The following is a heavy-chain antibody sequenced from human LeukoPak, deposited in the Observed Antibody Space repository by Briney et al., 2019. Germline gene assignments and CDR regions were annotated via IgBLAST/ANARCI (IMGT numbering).Heavy chain of an antibody. J-gene: IGHJ4*02. CDR1: GGSFSGYY. CDR3: ARHILDSSGSMTDLPFDY. Sequence: KPSETLSLTCAVYGGSFSGYYWSWIRQPPGKGREWIGEINHSGSTNYSPSLKSRVTISVDTSKNQFSLKLSSVTAADTSLYYCARHILDSSGSMTDLPFDYWGQGTLVTVSS. CDR2: INHSGST. D-gene: IGHD5-12*01. V-gene: IGHV4-34*01.